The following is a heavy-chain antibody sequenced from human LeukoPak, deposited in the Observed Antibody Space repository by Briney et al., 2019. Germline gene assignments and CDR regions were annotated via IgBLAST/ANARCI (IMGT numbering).Heavy chain of an antibody. CDR2: INPNSGGT. Sequence: GASVKVSCKASGYTFTGYYMHWVRQAPGQGLEWMGWINPNSGGTNYAQKFQGRVTITTDESTSTAYMELSSLRSEDTAVYYCARGSVTMNFRWDYWGQGTLVTVSS. CDR1: GYTFTGYY. CDR3: ARGSVTMNFRWDY. D-gene: IGHD3-22*01. J-gene: IGHJ4*02. V-gene: IGHV1-2*02.